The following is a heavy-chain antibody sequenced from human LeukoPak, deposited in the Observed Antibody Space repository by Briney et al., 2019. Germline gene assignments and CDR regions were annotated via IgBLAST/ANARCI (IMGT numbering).Heavy chain of an antibody. V-gene: IGHV1-69*05. D-gene: IGHD1-26*01. Sequence: SVKVSCKASGGTFSSYAISWVRQAPGQGLEWTGGIIPIFGTANYAQKFQGRVTITTDESTSTAYMELSSLRSEDTAVYYCASRGSWGGNYFDYWGQGTLVTVSS. CDR1: GGTFSSYA. CDR2: IIPIFGTA. J-gene: IGHJ4*02. CDR3: ASRGSWGGNYFDY.